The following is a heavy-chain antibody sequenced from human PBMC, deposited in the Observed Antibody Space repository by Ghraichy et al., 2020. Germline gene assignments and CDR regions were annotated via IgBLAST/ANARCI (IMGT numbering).Heavy chain of an antibody. Sequence: LSLTCAASGFTLSNYWMHWLRQAPGKGLVWVSRIKSDGSNTIYADSVKGRFTISRDNAKNTLYLQMNSLRVEDTAAYYCAREFCSGGRCFFGTGGSHFDNWGQGTLVTVSS. CDR3: AREFCSGGRCFFGTGGSHFDN. D-gene: IGHD2-15*01. J-gene: IGHJ4*02. V-gene: IGHV3-74*01. CDR1: GFTLSNYW. CDR2: IKSDGSNT.